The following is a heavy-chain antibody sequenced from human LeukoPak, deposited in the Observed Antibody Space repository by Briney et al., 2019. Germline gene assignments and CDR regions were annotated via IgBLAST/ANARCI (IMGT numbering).Heavy chain of an antibody. CDR3: ARDYNLERARYGMDV. J-gene: IGHJ6*02. CDR2: TYYRPKWYT. D-gene: IGHD1-1*01. V-gene: IGHV6-1*01. Sequence: SQTLSLTCALSGDSVSSNSAAWTWIRQSPPRGLEWLGTTYYRPKWYTDYAVSVKSRIIINPDTTKNQFSLQLKSVTPEDTAVYYCARDYNLERARYGMDVWGRGTTVTVSS. CDR1: GDSVSSNSAA.